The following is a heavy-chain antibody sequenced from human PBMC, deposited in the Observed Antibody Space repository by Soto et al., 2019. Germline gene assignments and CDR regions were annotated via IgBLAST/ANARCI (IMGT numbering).Heavy chain of an antibody. J-gene: IGHJ5*02. D-gene: IGHD5-12*01. Sequence: SETLSLTCTLSRASISSYYWSWIRQPPGQGLEWIGYIYYSGSTTYNPSLKSRVTISVDTSKSQFSLKLSSVTAADTAVYYCARSGILTTTKGFDPWGQGILVTVS. CDR2: IYYSGST. CDR1: RASISSYY. V-gene: IGHV4-59*01. CDR3: ARSGILTTTKGFDP.